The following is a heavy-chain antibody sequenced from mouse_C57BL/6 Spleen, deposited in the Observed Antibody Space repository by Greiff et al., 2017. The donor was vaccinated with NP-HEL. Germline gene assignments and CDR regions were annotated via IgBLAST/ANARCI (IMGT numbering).Heavy chain of an antibody. V-gene: IGHV1-80*01. CDR1: GYAFSSYW. Sequence: QVQLQQSGAELVKPGASVKISCKASGYAFSSYWMNWVKQRPGKGLEWIGQIYPGGGDTNYNGKFKGKATLTADKSSSTAYMQLSSLTSEDSAVYFCARGGMDDGYYVGFAYWGQGTLVTVSA. CDR2: IYPGGGDT. J-gene: IGHJ3*01. D-gene: IGHD2-3*01. CDR3: ARGGMDDGYYVGFAY.